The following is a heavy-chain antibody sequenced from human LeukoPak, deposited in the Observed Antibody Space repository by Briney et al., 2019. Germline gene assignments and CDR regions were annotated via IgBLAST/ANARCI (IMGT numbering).Heavy chain of an antibody. CDR2: INPNSGGT. D-gene: IGHD1-26*01. J-gene: IGHJ4*02. CDR1: GYTFTGYY. Sequence: AXXKVSCKASGYTFTGYYMHWVRQAPGQGLEWMGWINPNSGGTNYAQKFQGRVTMTRDTSISTAYMELSRLRSDDTAVYYCARVLPVGASEGWGQGTLVTVSS. V-gene: IGHV1-2*02. CDR3: ARVLPVGASEG.